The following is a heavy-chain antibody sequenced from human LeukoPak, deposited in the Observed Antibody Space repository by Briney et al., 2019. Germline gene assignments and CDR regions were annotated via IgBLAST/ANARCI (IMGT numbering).Heavy chain of an antibody. Sequence: SVKVSCKASGGTFSSYAISWVRQAPGQGLEWMGGIIHIFGTAHYAQKFQGRVTITADESTNTAYMELSSLRSEDTAVYYCASGVDIVAKYWGQGTLVTVSS. CDR3: ASGVDIVAKY. V-gene: IGHV1-69*13. J-gene: IGHJ4*02. CDR2: IIHIFGTA. CDR1: GGTFSSYA. D-gene: IGHD5-12*01.